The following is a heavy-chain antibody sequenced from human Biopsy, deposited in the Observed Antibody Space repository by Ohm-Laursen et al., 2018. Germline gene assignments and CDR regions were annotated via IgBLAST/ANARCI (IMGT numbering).Heavy chain of an antibody. J-gene: IGHJ4*02. CDR1: GGSFTGHY. V-gene: IGHV4-59*11. CDR3: ARGSNDFGGLYFPR. Sequence: PSQTLSPTCVVSGGSFTGHYWSWIRQPPGKGLEWIGHISYTGYTSYNASLKSRVTISVDTSRNHFSLRLSSLTAADTAVYYCARGSNDFGGLYFPRWGQGTLLTVSS. CDR2: ISYTGYT. D-gene: IGHD4-23*01.